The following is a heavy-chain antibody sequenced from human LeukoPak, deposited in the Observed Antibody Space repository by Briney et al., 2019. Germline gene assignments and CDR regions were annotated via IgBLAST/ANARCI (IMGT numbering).Heavy chain of an antibody. CDR3: ARSTLSWDAFDI. J-gene: IGHJ3*02. V-gene: IGHV1-46*01. CDR1: GYTFTSYY. D-gene: IGHD6-13*01. CDR2: INPSGGST. Sequence: ASVTVSCKASGYTFTSYYMHWVRQAPGQGLEWMGIINPSGGSTSYAQKFQGRVTMTRDTSTSTVYMELSSLRSEDTAVYYCARSTLSWDAFDIWGQGTMVTVSS.